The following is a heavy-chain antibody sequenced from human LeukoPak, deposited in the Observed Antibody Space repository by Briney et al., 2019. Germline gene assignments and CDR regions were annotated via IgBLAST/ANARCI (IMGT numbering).Heavy chain of an antibody. CDR1: GFTFSSYA. J-gene: IGHJ6*02. V-gene: IGHV3-23*01. D-gene: IGHD4-17*01. Sequence: AGGSLRLSCAASGFTFSSYAMSWVRQAPGKGLEWVSAISGSGGSTYYADSVKGRFTISRDNSKNTLYLQMNSLRAEDTAVYYCAKELAVTTSLSYYGMDVWGQGTTVTVSS. CDR2: ISGSGGST. CDR3: AKELAVTTSLSYYGMDV.